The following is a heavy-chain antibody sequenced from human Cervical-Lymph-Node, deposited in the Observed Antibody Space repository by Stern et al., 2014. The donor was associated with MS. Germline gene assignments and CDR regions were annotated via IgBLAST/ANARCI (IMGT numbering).Heavy chain of an antibody. CDR1: GYTFTYYA. D-gene: IGHD4-11*01. V-gene: IGHV1-18*01. CDR3: ARDDDYTRRAIDY. Sequence: VQLVQSGAEVKKPGASVNVSCKTSGYTFTYYAISWIRQAPGQGLEWVGWISPYNGNTNFVQKLQGRVAMTTDTSTSTAYMELRRLRSDDTAVYYCARDDDYTRRAIDYWGQGTLVTVSS. J-gene: IGHJ4*02. CDR2: ISPYNGNT.